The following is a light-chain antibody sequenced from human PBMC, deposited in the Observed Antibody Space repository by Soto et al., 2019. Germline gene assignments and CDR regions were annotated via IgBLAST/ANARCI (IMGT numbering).Light chain of an antibody. CDR3: QQYGSSQWT. J-gene: IGKJ1*01. Sequence: ETVLTQSPGTLSLSPGERATLSCRASQSVSSSFLAWYHQKPGQVPRLLIYGASSRATGIPDRFSGSGSGIDFTLTISRLEPEDFGVYYCQQYGSSQWTFGQGTKVDIK. CDR1: QSVSSSF. CDR2: GAS. V-gene: IGKV3-20*01.